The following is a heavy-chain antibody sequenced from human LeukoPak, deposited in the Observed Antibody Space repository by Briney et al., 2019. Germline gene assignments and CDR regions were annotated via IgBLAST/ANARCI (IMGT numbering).Heavy chain of an antibody. J-gene: IGHJ3*02. CDR1: GYTFTSYG. D-gene: IGHD1-26*01. CDR2: ISAYNGNT. Sequence: ASVKVSCKASGYTFTSYGISWVRQAPGQGLEWMGWISAYNGNTNYAQKLQGRVTMTTDTSTSTAYMELKSLRSDDTAVYYCAREVDVGATTDDAFDIWGQGTMVTVSS. V-gene: IGHV1-18*01. CDR3: AREVDVGATTDDAFDI.